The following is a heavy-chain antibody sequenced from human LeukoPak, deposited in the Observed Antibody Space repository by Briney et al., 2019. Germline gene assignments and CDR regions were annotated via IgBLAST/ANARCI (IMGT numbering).Heavy chain of an antibody. Sequence: ASVKVSCKASGYTFTSYGISWVRQAPGQGLEWMGWISAYNGNTNHAQKLQGRVTMTTDTSTSTAYMELRSLRSDDTAVYYCARVSSGWYYFDYWGQGTLVTVSS. CDR1: GYTFTSYG. V-gene: IGHV1-18*01. CDR3: ARVSSGWYYFDY. D-gene: IGHD6-19*01. J-gene: IGHJ4*02. CDR2: ISAYNGNT.